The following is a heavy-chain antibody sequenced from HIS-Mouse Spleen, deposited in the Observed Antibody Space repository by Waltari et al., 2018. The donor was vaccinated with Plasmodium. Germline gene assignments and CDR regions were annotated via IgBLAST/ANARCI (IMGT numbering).Heavy chain of an antibody. Sequence: QVQLVQSGAEVKKPGASVKVSCKASGYTFTSYGISWVRQAPGQGLEWMGWISAYNGNTNDAQKLQGRVTMTTDTSTSTAYMELRSLRSDDTAVYYCARVDYDFWSGYYRAFDIWGQGTMVTVSS. J-gene: IGHJ3*02. CDR1: GYTFTSYG. D-gene: IGHD3-3*01. V-gene: IGHV1-18*01. CDR3: ARVDYDFWSGYYRAFDI. CDR2: ISAYNGNT.